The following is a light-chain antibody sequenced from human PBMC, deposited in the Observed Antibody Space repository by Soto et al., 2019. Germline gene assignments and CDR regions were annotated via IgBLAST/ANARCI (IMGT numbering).Light chain of an antibody. CDR3: QSYDSSLRGV. CDR1: SSNIGAGYD. J-gene: IGLJ2*01. CDR2: DNK. V-gene: IGLV1-40*01. Sequence: QSALTQPPSVSGAPGQTVIISCTGSSSNIGAGYDVHWYQQLPGTAPKLLIYDNKRRPSGVPDRFSGSKSGTSASLAITGLQAEDEADYYCQSYDSSLRGVFGGGTQLTVL.